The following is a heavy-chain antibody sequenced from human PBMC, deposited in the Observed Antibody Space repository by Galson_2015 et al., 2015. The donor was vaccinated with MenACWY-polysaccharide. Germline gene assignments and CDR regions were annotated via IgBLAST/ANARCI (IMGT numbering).Heavy chain of an antibody. J-gene: IGHJ6*03. D-gene: IGHD2-2*01. V-gene: IGHV1-8*01. CDR1: GYTFSNYD. Sequence: SVKVSCKASGYTFSNYDINWVRQATGQGLEWMGWINPNSGNTDYAQKFQGRVTMTRNTSITTAYMELSNLRSEDTAVYYCARGHCSSTSCLEYYYYYYYMDVWGKGTTVTASS. CDR2: INPNSGNT. CDR3: ARGHCSSTSCLEYYYYYYYMDV.